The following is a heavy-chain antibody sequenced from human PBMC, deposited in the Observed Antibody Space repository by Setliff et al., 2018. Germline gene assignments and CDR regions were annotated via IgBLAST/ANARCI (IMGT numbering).Heavy chain of an antibody. D-gene: IGHD2-15*01. V-gene: IGHV1-46*01. CDR2: MNPGRGSR. CDR3: AASVGGAPYYYGLVV. CDR1: GYIFTNYY. Sequence: ASVKVSCKTYGYIFTNYYVHWVRQAPGQGLEWMGVMNPGRGSRNYAQRFQGRVTMTSDTSTSTVYMELSSLRSEDTALYYCAASVGGAPYYYGLVVWGQGTTVTVS. J-gene: IGHJ6*02.